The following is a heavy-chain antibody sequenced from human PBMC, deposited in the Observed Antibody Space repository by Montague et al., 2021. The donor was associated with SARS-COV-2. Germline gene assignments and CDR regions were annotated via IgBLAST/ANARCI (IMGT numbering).Heavy chain of an antibody. CDR3: ARDGVDYYDSSGYSGGEWPHWFDP. J-gene: IGHJ5*02. V-gene: IGHV4-59*01. CDR1: GGSISSYY. D-gene: IGHD3-22*01. CDR2: IYYSGST. Sequence: SETLSLTCTVSGGSISSYYWSWIRKPPGKGLEWIGYIYYSGSTNYNPSLKSRVTISEDTSKNQFSLKLSSVTAADTAVYYCARDGVDYYDSSGYSGGEWPHWFDPWGQGTLVTVSS.